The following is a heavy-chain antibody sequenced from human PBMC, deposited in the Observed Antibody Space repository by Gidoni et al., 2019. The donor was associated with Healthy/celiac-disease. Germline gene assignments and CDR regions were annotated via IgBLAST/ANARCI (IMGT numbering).Heavy chain of an antibody. V-gene: IGHV3-43*01. CDR1: GFTFDGPT. D-gene: IGHD3-10*01. CDR2: ISWDGGST. CDR3: AKSYGSGSYYNSLGIDY. Sequence: EVQLVESGGVVVQPGGSLRLPFAAFGFTFDGPTMNWVRQAPGRGLEWVSLISWDGGSTYYADSVKGRFTISRDNSKNSLYLQMNSLRTEDTALYYCAKSYGSGSYYNSLGIDYWGQGTLVTVSS. J-gene: IGHJ4*02.